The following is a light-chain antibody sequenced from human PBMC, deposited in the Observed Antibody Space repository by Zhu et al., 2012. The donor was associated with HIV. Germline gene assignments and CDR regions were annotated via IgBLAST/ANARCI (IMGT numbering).Light chain of an antibody. CDR1: QGIRSS. V-gene: IGKV1-13*02. CDR3: QQFSGYPYT. J-gene: IGKJ2*01. Sequence: AIQLTQSPSSLSASVGDSVTLTCRASQGIRSSLAWYQQSPGKSPKLLIYDASSLEGGVPSRFSGGGSGTHFTLTITNLQPDDFATYYCQQFSGYPYTFGPGYQAGDQT. CDR2: DAS.